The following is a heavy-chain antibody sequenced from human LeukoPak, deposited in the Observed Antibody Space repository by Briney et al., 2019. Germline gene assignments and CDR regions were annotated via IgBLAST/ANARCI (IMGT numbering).Heavy chain of an antibody. J-gene: IGHJ4*02. D-gene: IGHD2-15*01. V-gene: IGHV1-2*02. CDR2: INPNSGGT. Sequence: SVKVSCKASGYTFTGYYMHWVPQAPGQGLEWMGWINPNSGGTNYAQKFQGRVTMTRDTSISRAYMELSRLRSGDTAVYYCARDWRIGYCSGGSSYSGDYWGQGTLVTVSS. CDR3: ARDWRIGYCSGGSSYSGDY. CDR1: GYTFTGYY.